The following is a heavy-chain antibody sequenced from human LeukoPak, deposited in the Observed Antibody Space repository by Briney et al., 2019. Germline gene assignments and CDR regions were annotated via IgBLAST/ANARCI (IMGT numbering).Heavy chain of an antibody. CDR2: IYSDGST. Sequence: PGGSLRLSCAASGFTVSSNYMSWVRQAPGKGLEWVSVIYSDGSTFYAGSVKGRFTISRHNSRKTLYLQMNSLRVEDTAVYYCTRVTSRYWYFDLWGRGTLVTVSS. V-gene: IGHV3-53*04. D-gene: IGHD4-17*01. CDR3: TRVTSRYWYFDL. J-gene: IGHJ2*01. CDR1: GFTVSSNY.